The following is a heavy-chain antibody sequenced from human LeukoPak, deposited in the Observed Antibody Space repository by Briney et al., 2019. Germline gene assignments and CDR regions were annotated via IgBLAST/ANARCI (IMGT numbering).Heavy chain of an antibody. CDR3: ARGREDLKYQLLGRSAFDI. Sequence: SVKVSCKASGGTFSSYAISWVRQAPGQGLEWMGGIIPIFGTANYAQKFQGRVTITADESTSTAYMELSSLRSEDTAVYYCARGREDLKYQLLGRSAFDIWGQGTMVTVSS. V-gene: IGHV1-69*01. J-gene: IGHJ3*02. CDR1: GGTFSSYA. D-gene: IGHD2-2*01. CDR2: IIPIFGTA.